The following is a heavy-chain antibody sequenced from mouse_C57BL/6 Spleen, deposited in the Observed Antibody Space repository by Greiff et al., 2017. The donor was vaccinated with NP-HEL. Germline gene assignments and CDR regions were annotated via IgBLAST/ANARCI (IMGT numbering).Heavy chain of an antibody. CDR3: ARNAGSLLAWFAY. CDR1: GFSLTSYG. J-gene: IGHJ3*01. Sequence: QVQLKESGPGLVQPSQSLSITCTVSGFSLTSYGVHWVRQSPGKGLEWLGVIWSGGSTDYNAAFISRLSISKDNSKSQVFFKMNSLQADDTAIYYCARNAGSLLAWFAYGGKGTLVTVSA. V-gene: IGHV2-2*01. CDR2: IWSGGST. D-gene: IGHD6-2*01.